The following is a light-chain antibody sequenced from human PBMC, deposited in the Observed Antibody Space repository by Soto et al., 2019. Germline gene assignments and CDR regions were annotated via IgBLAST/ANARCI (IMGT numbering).Light chain of an antibody. CDR3: SSYSRRSTYV. Sequence: QSVLAQPASVSGSPGQPITISCTGTSSDVGGYNYVSWYQQHPGKAPKLIIYDVSYRPSGVSNRFSGSKSGNTASLTISGLQAEDEADYFCSSYSRRSTYVFGTGTKVTVL. CDR2: DVS. CDR1: SSDVGGYNY. V-gene: IGLV2-14*03. J-gene: IGLJ1*01.